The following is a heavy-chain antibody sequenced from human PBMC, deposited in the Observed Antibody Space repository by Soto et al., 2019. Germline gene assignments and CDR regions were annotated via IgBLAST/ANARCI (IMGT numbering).Heavy chain of an antibody. CDR1: GYTFTSYG. CDR3: LGWCRSTSGYRPPSYGMDF. D-gene: IGHD2-2*01. J-gene: IGHJ6*02. V-gene: IGHV1-18*04. CDR2: ISAYNGNT. Sequence: ASVKVSCKASGYTFTSYGISWVRQAPGQGLEWMGWISAYNGNTNYAQKLQGRLTITTDTSTSTAYMELRSMRSDDTAVYYCLGWCRSTSGYRPPSYGMDFWGQGTTVTSP.